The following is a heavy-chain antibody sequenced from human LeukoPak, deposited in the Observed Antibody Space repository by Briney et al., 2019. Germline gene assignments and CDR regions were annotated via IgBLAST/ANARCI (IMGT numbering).Heavy chain of an antibody. Sequence: ASVKVSCKASGHTFTSYGISWVRQAPGQGLEWMGWISAYNGNTNYAQKLQGRVTMTTDTSTSTAYMELRSLRSDDTAVYYCARRYCSGGSCYSKSYYYYYMDVWGKGTTVTISS. CDR1: GHTFTSYG. CDR3: ARRYCSGGSCYSKSYYYYYMDV. J-gene: IGHJ6*03. CDR2: ISAYNGNT. D-gene: IGHD2-15*01. V-gene: IGHV1-18*01.